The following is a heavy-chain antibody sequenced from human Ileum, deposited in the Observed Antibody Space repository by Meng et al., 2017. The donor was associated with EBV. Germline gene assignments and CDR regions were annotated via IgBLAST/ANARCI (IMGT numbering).Heavy chain of an antibody. D-gene: IGHD1-26*01. J-gene: IGHJ4*02. Sequence: GPTLVKPSDTLSPDGAVSGYSYRTPNWWGWIRQPPGKGLEWIGHIYYSGTTYNNPSLKRRVTMSIDPSKNQFSLKLSSVTAVDTAVYYCARNSESGSYIDYWGLGTLVTVSS. V-gene: IGHV4-28*01. CDR3: ARNSESGSYIDY. CDR2: IYYSGTT. CDR1: GYSYRTPNW.